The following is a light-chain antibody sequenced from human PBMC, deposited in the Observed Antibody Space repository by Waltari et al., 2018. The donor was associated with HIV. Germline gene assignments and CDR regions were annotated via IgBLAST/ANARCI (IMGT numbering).Light chain of an antibody. CDR2: WAS. V-gene: IGKV4-1*01. J-gene: IGKJ4*01. CDR1: RTILYSSDNRNY. CDR3: QQYFRIPPT. Sequence: DIVMTQSPDSLPVSLGERATINCTSSRTILYSSDNRNYLAWYQQKPRQPPKLLISWASTRESGVPDRFSGSGSGTDFTHTITRLQAEDVALYHCQQYFRIPPTFGGGTKVEIK.